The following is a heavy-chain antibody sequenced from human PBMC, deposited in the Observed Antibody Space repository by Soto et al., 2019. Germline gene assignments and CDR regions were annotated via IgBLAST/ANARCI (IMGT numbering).Heavy chain of an antibody. J-gene: IGHJ5*02. V-gene: IGHV4-31*03. D-gene: IGHD2-15*01. CDR1: GGSISSGGYY. CDR2: IFYSGST. CDR3: ARDLNVATPAIFDP. Sequence: QVQLQESGPGLVKPSQTLSLTCTVSGGSISSGGYYWNWIRQHPGKGLEWIGNIFYSGSTYYIPSIESRVIISVDASKNQFSLKLSSVTAADTAVYYCARDLNVATPAIFDPWGQGTLVTVSS.